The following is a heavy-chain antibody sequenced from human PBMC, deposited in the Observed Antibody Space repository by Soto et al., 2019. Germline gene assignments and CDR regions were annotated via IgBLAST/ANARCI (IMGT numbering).Heavy chain of an antibody. CDR1: GGSFSGYS. CDR2: INHSGSA. D-gene: IGHD3-10*01. J-gene: IGHJ4*02. CDR3: ARGLFSEDSYSGGWYFFDY. Sequence: QVQLQQWGAGLLKPSETLSLTCAVYGGSFSGYSWTWIRQPPGKALEWIGQINHSGSANYNPCLKSRVTISVATPKNQFSLELASVTAADTAVYYCARGLFSEDSYSGGWYFFDYWGQGTLVTVSS. V-gene: IGHV4-34*02.